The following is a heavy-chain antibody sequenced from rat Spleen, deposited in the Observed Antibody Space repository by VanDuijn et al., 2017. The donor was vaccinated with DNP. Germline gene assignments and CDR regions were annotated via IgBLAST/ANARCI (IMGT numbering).Heavy chain of an antibody. CDR3: ASTTTGGYFDY. D-gene: IGHD1-11*01. Sequence: EVQLVESGGDLVQPGRSLKLSCVASGFTFNNYWMTWLRQVPGKGLEWVASITSSGGSTYYPDSVKGRFTISRDNAKNTLYLQINSLRSEDTATYYCASTTTGGYFDYWGQGVMVTVSS. CDR2: ITSSGGST. V-gene: IGHV5-31*01. J-gene: IGHJ2*01. CDR1: GFTFNNYW.